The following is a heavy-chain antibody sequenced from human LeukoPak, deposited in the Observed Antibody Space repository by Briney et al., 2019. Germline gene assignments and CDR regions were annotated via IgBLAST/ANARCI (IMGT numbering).Heavy chain of an antibody. V-gene: IGHV1-18*01. CDR2: ISGYNGNP. D-gene: IGHD2-2*01. CDR1: GYPFTSYG. J-gene: IGHJ4*02. CDR3: ARVRYQLLEYFDY. Sequence: ASVKVSCKDSGYPFTSYGISWVRQAPGQRLEWMGWISGYNGNPKYAQKLQRRVTMTTDTSTSTAYMELRSLTSDDTAVYYCARVRYQLLEYFDYWGQGTLVTVSS.